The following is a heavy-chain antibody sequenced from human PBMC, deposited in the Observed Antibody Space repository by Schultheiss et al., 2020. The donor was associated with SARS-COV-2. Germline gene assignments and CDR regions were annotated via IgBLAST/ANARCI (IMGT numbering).Heavy chain of an antibody. D-gene: IGHD1/OR15-1a*01. CDR2: IYHSGST. V-gene: IGHV4-39*01. J-gene: IGHJ5*02. Sequence: SETLSLTCTVSGGSISSGAYYWSWIRQPPGKGLEWIGEIYHSGSTNYNPSLKSRVTISVDTSKNQFSLKLSSVTAADTAVYYCTRHVYTNNPDNWFDPWGQGTLVTVSS. CDR1: GGSISSGAYY. CDR3: TRHVYTNNPDNWFDP.